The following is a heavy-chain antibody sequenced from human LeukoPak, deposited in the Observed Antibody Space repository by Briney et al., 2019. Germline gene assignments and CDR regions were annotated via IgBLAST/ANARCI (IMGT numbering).Heavy chain of an antibody. CDR2: ISSSGSTI. CDR3: ARGGDSSSNDY. D-gene: IGHD6-6*01. CDR1: GFTFSSYE. J-gene: IGHJ4*02. V-gene: IGHV3-48*03. Sequence: PGGSLRLSCAASGFTFSSYEMNWVRQAPGKGLEWVSYISSSGSTIYYADSVEGRFTISRDNAKNSLYLQMNSLRAEDTAVYYCARGGDSSSNDYWGQGTLVTVSS.